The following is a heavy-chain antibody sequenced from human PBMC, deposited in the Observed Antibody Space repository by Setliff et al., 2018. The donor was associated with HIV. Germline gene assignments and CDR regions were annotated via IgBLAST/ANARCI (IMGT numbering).Heavy chain of an antibody. V-gene: IGHV4-30-4*08. CDR3: ARDRGGTYWGDSFDY. D-gene: IGHD1-26*01. J-gene: IGHJ4*02. Sequence: SETLSLTCTVSGDSISRGDHYWSWIRQPPGKGLEWIGYLHYTGTTYYNPSLKGRVIISIDTSKNQLFLKLTSVTAADTAVYYCARDRGGTYWGDSFDYWGQGTLVTVSS. CDR1: GDSISRGDHY. CDR2: LHYTGTT.